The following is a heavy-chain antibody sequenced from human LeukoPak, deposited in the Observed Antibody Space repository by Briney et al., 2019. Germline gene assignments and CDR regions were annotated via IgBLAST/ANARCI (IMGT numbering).Heavy chain of an antibody. J-gene: IGHJ4*02. D-gene: IGHD1-26*01. V-gene: IGHV4-39*07. Sequence: PSETLSLTYTVSGDSISSSSSYWGWIRQPPGEGLERIGSIYYSGSTYYNPSLKSRVTISVDTSKNQFSLKLSSVTAADTAVYYCARGLVGATGKYYFDYWGQGTLVTVSS. CDR2: IYYSGST. CDR3: ARGLVGATGKYYFDY. CDR1: GDSISSSSSY.